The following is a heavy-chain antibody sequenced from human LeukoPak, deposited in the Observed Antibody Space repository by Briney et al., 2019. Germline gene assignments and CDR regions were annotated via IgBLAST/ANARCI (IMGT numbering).Heavy chain of an antibody. J-gene: IGHJ4*02. V-gene: IGHV1-18*01. CDR2: ISAYNGNT. CDR3: ASNPGLDDILTGYSY. D-gene: IGHD3-9*01. Sequence: ASVKVSCKVSGYTLTELSMHWVRQAPGKGLEWMGWISAYNGNTNYAQKLQGRVTMTTDTSTSTAYMELRSLRSDDTAVYYCASNPGLDDILTGYSYWGQGTLVTVSS. CDR1: GYTLTELS.